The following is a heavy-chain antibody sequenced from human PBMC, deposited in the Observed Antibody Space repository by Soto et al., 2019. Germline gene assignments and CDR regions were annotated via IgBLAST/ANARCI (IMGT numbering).Heavy chain of an antibody. V-gene: IGHV3-30*03. CDR2: ISYAGSDK. D-gene: IGHD3-10*01. CDR1: GFPFTSYG. Sequence: QVQLVESGGGVVQPGRSLRLSCAASGFPFTSYGMHWFREGPDKGLEWVAIISYAGSDKYYADFVKGLFTISRDNSNNTVYLQMNSLRPEDTALYYCGGGQYYFDYRGQGTLVIVSS. CDR3: GGGQYYFDY. J-gene: IGHJ4*02.